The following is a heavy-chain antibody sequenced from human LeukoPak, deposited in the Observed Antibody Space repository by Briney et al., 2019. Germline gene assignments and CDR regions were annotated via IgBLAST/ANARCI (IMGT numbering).Heavy chain of an antibody. Sequence: GASVKVSCKASGYTFTGYYMHWVRQAPGQGLEWMGWINPNSGGTNYAQKFQGRVTMTRDTSISTAYMELSRLRSDDTAVYYCARAPSTIFDSSGNHYMDVWGKGTTVTISS. CDR2: INPNSGGT. CDR1: GYTFTGYY. J-gene: IGHJ6*03. D-gene: IGHD3-22*01. CDR3: ARAPSTIFDSSGNHYMDV. V-gene: IGHV1-2*02.